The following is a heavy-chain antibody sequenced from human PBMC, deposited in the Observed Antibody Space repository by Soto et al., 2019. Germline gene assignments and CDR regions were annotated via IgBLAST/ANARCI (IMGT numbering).Heavy chain of an antibody. CDR3: ARSQGSSTSLEIYYYYYYGMDV. D-gene: IGHD2-2*01. V-gene: IGHV1-69*01. CDR2: IIPISDTT. J-gene: IGHJ6*02. Sequence: QVQMVQSGAEVKKPGSSVKVFCKASGGTFSSYAISWVRQAPGQGLEWMGGIIPISDTTNYAQKFQGRVTITADESTSTAYMVLSSLRSEDTAVYYCARSQGSSTSLEIYYYYYYGMDVWGQGTTVTVSS. CDR1: GGTFSSYA.